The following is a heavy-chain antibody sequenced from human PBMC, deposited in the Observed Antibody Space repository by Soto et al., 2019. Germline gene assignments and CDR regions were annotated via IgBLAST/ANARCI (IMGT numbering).Heavy chain of an antibody. D-gene: IGHD3-16*02. V-gene: IGHV3-66*01. CDR3: ARVLSGELSLYFDY. J-gene: IGHJ4*02. CDR2: IYSGGST. CDR1: GFTVSSNY. Sequence: GGSLRLSCAASGFTVSSNYMSWVRQAPGKGLEWVSVIYSGGSTYYADSVKGRFTISRDNSKNTLYLQMNSLRAEDTAVYYCARVLSGELSLYFDYWGQGTLVTVSS.